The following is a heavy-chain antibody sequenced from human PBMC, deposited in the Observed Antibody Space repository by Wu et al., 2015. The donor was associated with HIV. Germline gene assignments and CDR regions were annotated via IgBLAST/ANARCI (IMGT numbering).Heavy chain of an antibody. CDR3: ARNTDSVATSLYSLGV. CDR2: INPNRGGT. J-gene: IGHJ6*02. Sequence: HVQLFQSGAVMRKPGASVKVPCKVLGNSLNKFSMNWVRQAPGRGLEWMGWINPNRGGTKYAQKFQGRVTMTRDTAVSTAYMELNSLRSDDTAVYYCARNTDSVATSLYSLGVWGQGTVVTVSS. V-gene: IGHV1-2*02. CDR1: GNSLNKFS. D-gene: IGHD5-12*01.